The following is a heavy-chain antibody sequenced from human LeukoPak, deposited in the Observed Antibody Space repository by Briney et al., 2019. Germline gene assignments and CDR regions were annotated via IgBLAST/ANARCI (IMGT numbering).Heavy chain of an antibody. CDR2: INPSGGST. CDR1: GYTFTSYY. D-gene: IGHD6-19*01. J-gene: IGHJ6*02. Sequence: GASVKVSCKASGYTFTSYYMHWARQAPGQGLEWMGIINPSGGSTSYAQKFQGRVTMTRDTSTSTVYMELSSLRSEDTAVYYCARFEQWKTSYYYGMDVWGQGTTVTVSS. CDR3: ARFEQWKTSYYYGMDV. V-gene: IGHV1-46*01.